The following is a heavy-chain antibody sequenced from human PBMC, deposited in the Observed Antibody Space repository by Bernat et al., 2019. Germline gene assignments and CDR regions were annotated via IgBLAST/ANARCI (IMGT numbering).Heavy chain of an antibody. Sequence: VQLVESGGGLVKPGRSLRLSCAASGFTFSSYAMHWVRQAPVKGLEWVAVISYDGSNKYYADSVKGRFTISRDNSKNTLFLQMNSLRAEDTAVYCCAGAFCSGGGCYFDYWGQGTLVTVSS. V-gene: IGHV3-30*01. J-gene: IGHJ4*02. CDR2: ISYDGSNK. CDR1: GFTFSSYA. D-gene: IGHD2-15*01. CDR3: AGAFCSGGGCYFDY.